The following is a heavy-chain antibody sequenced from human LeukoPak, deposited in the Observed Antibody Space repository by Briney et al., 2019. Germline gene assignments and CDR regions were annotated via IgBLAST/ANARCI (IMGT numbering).Heavy chain of an antibody. Sequence: SETLSLTCSVSDGSISSSPYFWGWVRQPPGMGLEWIGSISYSGSTYYNPSLESRVTISVDTSKSQFSLNLNSVTAADTAVYYCGRSGPKYFQHWGQGTLVTVSS. CDR1: DGSISSSPYF. CDR3: GRSGPKYFQH. CDR2: ISYSGST. D-gene: IGHD6-19*01. V-gene: IGHV4-39*01. J-gene: IGHJ1*01.